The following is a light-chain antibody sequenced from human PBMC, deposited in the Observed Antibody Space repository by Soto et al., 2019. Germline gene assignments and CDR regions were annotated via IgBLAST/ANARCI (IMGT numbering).Light chain of an antibody. Sequence: DIQMTQSPSTLSASVGDRVTITCRASQSISSWLAWYQQKPGKAPKLLIYDASSLESGVPSRFSGSGSGTEFTLTISSLLPDDFATYYCQQYNSFLTFGGGTKVEIK. CDR2: DAS. CDR1: QSISSW. V-gene: IGKV1-5*01. J-gene: IGKJ4*01. CDR3: QQYNSFLT.